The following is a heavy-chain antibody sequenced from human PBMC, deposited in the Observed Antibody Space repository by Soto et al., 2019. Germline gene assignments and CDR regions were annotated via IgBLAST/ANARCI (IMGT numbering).Heavy chain of an antibody. CDR1: GGSISSSSYY. V-gene: IGHV4-39*01. CDR2: IYYSGST. J-gene: IGHJ4*02. D-gene: IGHD6-19*01. CDR3: ARVESIGEQWLVEYFDY. Sequence: SDTLSLTCTVSGGSISSSSYYWGWIRQPPGKGLEWIGSIYYSGSTYYNPSLKSRVTISVDTSKNQFSLKLSSVTAADTAVYYCARVESIGEQWLVEYFDYWGPGTLGTGS.